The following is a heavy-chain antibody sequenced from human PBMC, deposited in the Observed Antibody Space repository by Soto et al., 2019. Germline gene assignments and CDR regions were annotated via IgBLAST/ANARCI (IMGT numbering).Heavy chain of an antibody. CDR2: IYSGGST. J-gene: IGHJ3*02. Sequence: EVQLVESGGGLIQPGGSLRLSCAASGFTVSSNYMSWVRQAPGKGLEWVSVIYSGGSTYYADSGKGRFTISRDNSKNTLYLQMNSLRAEDTAVYYCARNYDSTAGGAFDIWGQGTMVTVSS. CDR3: ARNYDSTAGGAFDI. V-gene: IGHV3-53*01. D-gene: IGHD3-22*01. CDR1: GFTVSSNY.